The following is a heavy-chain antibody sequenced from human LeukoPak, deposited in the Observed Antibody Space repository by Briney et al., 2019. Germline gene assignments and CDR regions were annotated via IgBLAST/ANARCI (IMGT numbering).Heavy chain of an antibody. V-gene: IGHV3-23*01. D-gene: IGHD5-18*01. CDR2: ISGSGGST. CDR1: GFTFSSYA. CDR3: AKDLEDTAMTTYYFDH. Sequence: GGSLRLSCAASGFTFSSYAMSWVRQAPGKGLEWVSAISGSGGSTYYADSVKGRFTISRDNSKNTLYLQMNSLRAEDTAVYYCAKDLEDTAMTTYYFDHWGQGTLVTVSS. J-gene: IGHJ4*02.